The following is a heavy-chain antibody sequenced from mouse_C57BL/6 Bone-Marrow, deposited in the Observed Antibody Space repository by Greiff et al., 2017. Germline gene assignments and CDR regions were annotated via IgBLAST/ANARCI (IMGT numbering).Heavy chain of an antibody. CDR3: ANDYYGSSNWYFDD. D-gene: IGHD1-1*01. CDR2: IWRGGST. V-gene: IGHV2-5*01. J-gene: IGHJ1*03. Sequence: VMLVESGPGLVQPSQSLSITCTVSGFSLTSYGVHWVRQSPGKGLEWLGVIWRGGSTDYNAAFMSRLSITKDNSKSQVFFKMNSLQADDTAIYDCANDYYGSSNWYFDDWGKGTPVTVSS. CDR1: GFSLTSYG.